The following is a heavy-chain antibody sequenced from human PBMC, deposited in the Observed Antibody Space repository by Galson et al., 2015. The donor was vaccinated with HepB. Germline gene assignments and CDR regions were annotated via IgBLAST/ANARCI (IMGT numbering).Heavy chain of an antibody. V-gene: IGHV3-21*01. D-gene: IGHD6-19*01. CDR1: GFTFSSYS. CDR2: ISSSSSYI. CDR3: ARDRSSGWEAKYYFDY. Sequence: SLRLSCAASGFTFSSYSMNWVRQAPGKGLEWVSSISSSSSYIYYADSVKGRFTISRDNAKNSLYLQMSSLRAEDTAVYYCARDRSSGWEAKYYFDYWGQGTLVTVSS. J-gene: IGHJ4*02.